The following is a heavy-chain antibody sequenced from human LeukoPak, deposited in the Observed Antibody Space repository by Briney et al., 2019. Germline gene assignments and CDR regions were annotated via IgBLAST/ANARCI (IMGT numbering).Heavy chain of an antibody. V-gene: IGHV3-30-3*01. CDR2: ISYDGSNK. J-gene: IGHJ4*02. D-gene: IGHD3-10*01. CDR1: GFTFSSYA. CDR3: AKVEGVIIKPRFDY. Sequence: GGSLRLSCAASGFTFSSYAMHWVRQAPGKGLEWVAVISYDGSNKYYADSVKGRFTISRDNSKNTLYLQMNSLRAEDTAVYYCAKVEGVIIKPRFDYWGQGTLVTVSS.